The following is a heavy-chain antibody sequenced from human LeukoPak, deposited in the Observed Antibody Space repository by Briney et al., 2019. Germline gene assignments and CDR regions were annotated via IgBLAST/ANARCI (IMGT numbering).Heavy chain of an antibody. CDR3: TAFDSVSYNGFDY. V-gene: IGHV3-15*01. CDR2: IKSKTDGGTT. Sequence: GGSLRLSCAASGFTFSNAWMSWVRQAPGKGLEWVGRIKSKTDGGTTDYAAPVKGRFTISRDDSKNTLYLQMNSLKTEDTAVYYCTAFDSVSYNGFDYWGQGTLVTVSS. CDR1: GFTFSNAW. D-gene: IGHD1-26*01. J-gene: IGHJ4*02.